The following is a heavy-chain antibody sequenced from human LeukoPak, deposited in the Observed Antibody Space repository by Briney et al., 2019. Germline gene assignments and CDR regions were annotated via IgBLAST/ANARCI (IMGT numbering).Heavy chain of an antibody. CDR1: GFTFSSYG. J-gene: IGHJ4*02. CDR3: ARNYYYDSSGYYWWTPTTPYYFDY. V-gene: IGHV3-30*02. Sequence: GGSLRLSCAASGFTFSSYGMHWVRQAPGKGLEWVAFIRYDGSDKYYADSVKGRFILSRDNSRNTLSLEMNSLRAEDTAVYYCARNYYYDSSGYYWWTPTTPYYFDYWGQGTLVTVSS. CDR2: IRYDGSDK. D-gene: IGHD3-22*01.